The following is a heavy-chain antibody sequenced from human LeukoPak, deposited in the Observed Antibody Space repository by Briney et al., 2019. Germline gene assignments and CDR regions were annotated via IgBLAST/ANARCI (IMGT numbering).Heavy chain of an antibody. J-gene: IGHJ4*02. CDR1: GGSISSSNW. V-gene: IGHV4-4*02. CDR2: IYHSGST. Sequence: SGTLSLTCAVFGGSISSSNWWSWVRQPPGKGLEWIGEIYHSGSTNYNPSLKSRVTISVDKSKNQFSLKLSSVTAADTAVYYCATRFGELLSPPRDYWGQGTLVTVSS. D-gene: IGHD3-10*01. CDR3: ATRFGELLSPPRDY.